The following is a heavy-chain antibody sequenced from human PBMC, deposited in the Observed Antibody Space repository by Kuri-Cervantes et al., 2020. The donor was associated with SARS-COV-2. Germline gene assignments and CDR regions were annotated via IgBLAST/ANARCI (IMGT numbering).Heavy chain of an antibody. CDR3: AREASSDYDPYYYYYGMDV. CDR1: GFTFSSYG. Sequence: GESLKISCAASGFTFSSYGMHWVRQAPGKGPEWVAVIWYDGSNKYYADSVKGRFTISRDNSKNTLCLQMNSLRAEDTAVYYCAREASSDYDPYYYYYGMDVWGQGTTVTVSS. J-gene: IGHJ6*02. D-gene: IGHD5-12*01. V-gene: IGHV3-33*08. CDR2: IWYDGSNK.